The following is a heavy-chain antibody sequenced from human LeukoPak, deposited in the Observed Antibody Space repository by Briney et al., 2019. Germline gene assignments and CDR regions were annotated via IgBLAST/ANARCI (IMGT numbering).Heavy chain of an antibody. V-gene: IGHV4-61*02. Sequence: PSQTLSLTCTVSGGSISSGSYYWNWIRQPAGKGLEWIGRIYTSGSTNYNPSLKSRVTISVDTPKNQFSLKLSSVTAADTAVYYCAREGPNWGPTAPVNYWGQGTLVIVSS. CDR3: AREGPNWGPTAPVNY. CDR1: GGSISSGSYY. CDR2: IYTSGST. J-gene: IGHJ4*02. D-gene: IGHD7-27*01.